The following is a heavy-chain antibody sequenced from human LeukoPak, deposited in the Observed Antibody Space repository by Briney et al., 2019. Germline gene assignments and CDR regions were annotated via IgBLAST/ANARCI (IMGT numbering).Heavy chain of an antibody. CDR2: INEDGREY. CDR3: ARGGDPGSIDY. V-gene: IGHV3-7*01. CDR1: GFTFSDYW. Sequence: GGSLRLSCEASGFTFSDYWMGWVRQAPGKGLEWVANINEDGREYYYVDSVKGRITISRHNAKNSLYLQMTSLRADDTAVYYCARGGDPGSIDYWGQGTRVTVSS. D-gene: IGHD3-10*01. J-gene: IGHJ4*02.